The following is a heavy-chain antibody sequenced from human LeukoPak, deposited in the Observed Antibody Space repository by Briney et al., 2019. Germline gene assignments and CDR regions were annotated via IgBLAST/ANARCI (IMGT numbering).Heavy chain of an antibody. CDR2: ISGSGGST. V-gene: IGHV3-23*01. J-gene: IGHJ4*02. CDR1: GFTFSSYA. Sequence: SGGSLRLSCAASGFTFSSYAMSWVRQAPGKGLEWVSAISGSGGSTYYADSVKGRFTISRDNSKNTLYLQMNSLRAEDTAVYCCAKDVGGATPYDYWGQGTLVTASS. D-gene: IGHD1-26*01. CDR3: AKDVGGATPYDY.